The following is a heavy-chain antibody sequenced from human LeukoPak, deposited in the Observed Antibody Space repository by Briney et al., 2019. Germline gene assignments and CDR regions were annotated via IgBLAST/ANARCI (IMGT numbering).Heavy chain of an antibody. J-gene: IGHJ4*02. D-gene: IGHD3-22*01. CDR1: DFTVSSTY. CDR3: ARGRQTPPRYYYDSSGLYPYFDY. V-gene: IGHV3-53*01. Sequence: PGGSLRLSCAASDFTVSSTYMTWVRQAPGKGLEWVSVISSGGTIYYADSVKGRFTISRDMSKNTLYLQMNSLRAEDTAVYYCARGRQTPPRYYYDSSGLYPYFDYWGQGTLVTVSS. CDR2: ISSGGTI.